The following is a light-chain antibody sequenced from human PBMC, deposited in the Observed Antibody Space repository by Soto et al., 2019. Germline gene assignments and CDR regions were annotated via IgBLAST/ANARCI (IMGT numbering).Light chain of an antibody. CDR2: GNT. J-gene: IGLJ1*01. V-gene: IGLV1-40*01. Sequence: QSVLTQPPSVSGAPGQRVTISCTGSSSNFGTTFDVQWYQQLPGTAPKLLIYGNTNRPSGVPDRFSASKSGTSASLAITGLRADDEADYYCQSSDSSLSRVFGTGTKVTVL. CDR3: QSSDSSLSRV. CDR1: SSNFGTTFD.